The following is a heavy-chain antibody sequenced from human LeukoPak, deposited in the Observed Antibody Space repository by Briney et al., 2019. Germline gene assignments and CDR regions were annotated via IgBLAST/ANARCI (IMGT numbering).Heavy chain of an antibody. V-gene: IGHV3-7*01. CDR3: ASGRQLGS. Sequence: QAGGSLSLSCAASGSTFSSPWLSWVRHPPGKGLDWVANIKQDGSEKYSVDSVKGLFTIPRDNAKTSLYLQMNSLTAEATALSYCASGRQLGSRGQGTLVPVSS. J-gene: IGHJ4*02. CDR1: GSTFSSPW. CDR2: IKQDGSEK. D-gene: IGHD3-16*01.